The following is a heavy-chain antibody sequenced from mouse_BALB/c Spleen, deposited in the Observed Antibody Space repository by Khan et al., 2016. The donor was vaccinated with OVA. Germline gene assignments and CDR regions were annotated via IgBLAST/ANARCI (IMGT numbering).Heavy chain of an antibody. CDR3: ARDGSRYNYAMDY. V-gene: IGHV3-2*02. D-gene: IGHD2-3*01. CDR1: GYSITSDYA. J-gene: IGHJ4*01. Sequence: EVQLQESGPGLVNPSQSLSLTCTVTGYSITSDYAWNWIRQFPGNKLEWMGYINYSGSTNYNPALKSRISITRDTSKNQFFLQLNSVTTEDTATYHCARDGSRYNYAMDYWGQGTSVTVSS. CDR2: INYSGST.